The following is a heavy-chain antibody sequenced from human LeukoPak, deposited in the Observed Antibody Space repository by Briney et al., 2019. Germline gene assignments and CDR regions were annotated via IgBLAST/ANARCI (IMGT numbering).Heavy chain of an antibody. CDR2: ISGSGGTT. CDR1: GFTFSSYA. V-gene: IGHV3-23*01. J-gene: IGHJ3*02. CDR3: ARSYDGFDI. Sequence: GGSLRLSCAASGFTFSSYAMSWVRQAPRKGLEWVSGISGSGGTTHYADSVRGRFTISRDNSKNTLYLQMNSLRAEDTAVYYCARSYDGFDIWGQGTMVTVSS.